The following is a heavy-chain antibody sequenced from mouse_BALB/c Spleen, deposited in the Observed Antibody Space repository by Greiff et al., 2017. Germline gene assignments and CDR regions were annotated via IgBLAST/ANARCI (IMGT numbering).Heavy chain of an antibody. CDR1: GYSITSDYA. Sequence: EVQLKESGPGLVKPSQSLSLTCTVTGYSITSDYAWNWIRQFPGNKLEWMGYISYSGTTTYNPSLKSRISITRDTSKNQFFLQLNSVTTEDTATYYCTRWNYGAYWGQGTLVTVSA. D-gene: IGHD1-1*01. CDR3: TRWNYGAY. J-gene: IGHJ3*01. CDR2: ISYSGTT. V-gene: IGHV3-2*02.